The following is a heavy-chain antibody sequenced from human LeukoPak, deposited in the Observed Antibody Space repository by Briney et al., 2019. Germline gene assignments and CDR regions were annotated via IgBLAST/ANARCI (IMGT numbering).Heavy chain of an antibody. J-gene: IGHJ4*02. Sequence: SVKVSCKASGGTFSSYAISWVRQAPGQGLEWMGGIIPIFGTANYAQKFQGRVTITADESTSTAYMELSSLRSKDTAVYYCARWNGDPYYFDYWGQGTLVTVSS. V-gene: IGHV1-69*13. CDR1: GGTFSSYA. D-gene: IGHD1-1*01. CDR2: IIPIFGTA. CDR3: ARWNGDPYYFDY.